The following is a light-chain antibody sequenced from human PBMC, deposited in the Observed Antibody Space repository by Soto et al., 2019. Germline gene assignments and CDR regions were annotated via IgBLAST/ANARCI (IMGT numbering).Light chain of an antibody. CDR1: SSDVGGYNY. V-gene: IGLV2-14*01. CDR2: DVN. J-gene: IGLJ1*01. CDR3: SSYSSSGTLYV. Sequence: QSALTQPASVSGSPGQSITISCTGTSSDVGGYNYVSWYQHHPGKAPKLMIYDVNNRPSVISNRFFGSKSGNTASLTISGLQTDDEADYYCSSYSSSGTLYVFGTGTKLTVL.